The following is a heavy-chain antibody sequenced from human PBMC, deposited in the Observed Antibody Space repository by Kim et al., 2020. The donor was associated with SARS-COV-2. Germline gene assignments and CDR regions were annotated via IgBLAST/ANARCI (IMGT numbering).Heavy chain of an antibody. J-gene: IGHJ4*02. Sequence: GGSLRLSCAASGFTFSNYAMNWVRQAPGKGLEWVSVISSSGTKTYNGDSVKGRFTISRDNSKNTLYLQMNSLRAEDTAVYYCAKGSYIGARPHPGGDYWGQGTLVTVSS. CDR2: ISSSGTKT. CDR1: GFTFSNYA. CDR3: AKGSYIGARPHPGGDY. D-gene: IGHD6-6*01. V-gene: IGHV3-23*01.